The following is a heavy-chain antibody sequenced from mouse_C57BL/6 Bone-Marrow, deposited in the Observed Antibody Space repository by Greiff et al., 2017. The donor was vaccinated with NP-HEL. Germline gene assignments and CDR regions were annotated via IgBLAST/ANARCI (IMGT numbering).Heavy chain of an antibody. J-gene: IGHJ2*01. D-gene: IGHD1-1*01. V-gene: IGHV1-81*01. Sequence: QVQLQQSGAELARPGASVKLSCKASGYTFTSYGISWVKQRTGQGLEWIGEIYPRSGNTYYNEKFKGKATLTADKSSSTAYMELRSLTSEDSAVYFCARPPYFDGGQGTTLTVSS. CDR2: IYPRSGNT. CDR1: GYTFTSYG. CDR3: ARPPYFD.